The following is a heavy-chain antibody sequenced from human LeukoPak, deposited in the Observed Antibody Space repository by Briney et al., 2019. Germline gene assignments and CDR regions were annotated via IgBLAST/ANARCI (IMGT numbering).Heavy chain of an antibody. V-gene: IGHV4-61*01. Sequence: SETLSLTCTVSGGSVSSGSYYWSWIRQPPGKGLEWIGDIYYSGSTNYNPSLKSRVTISVDTSKNQFSLKLSSVTAADTAVYYCARYSVDYYDSSGYYSHIDYWGQGTLVTVSS. CDR3: ARYSVDYYDSSGYYSHIDY. D-gene: IGHD3-22*01. CDR2: IYYSGST. CDR1: GGSVSSGSYY. J-gene: IGHJ4*02.